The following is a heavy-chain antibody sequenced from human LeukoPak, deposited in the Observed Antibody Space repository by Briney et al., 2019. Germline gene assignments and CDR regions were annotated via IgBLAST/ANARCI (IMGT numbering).Heavy chain of an antibody. CDR2: ISRSGDST. CDR3: AKEKTTVVTPVVDY. D-gene: IGHD4-23*01. V-gene: IGHV3-23*01. Sequence: GGSLTLSCAASGFTFSTFGISWVRQAPGRGLEWVSAISRSGDSTYYADSVKGRFTISRDNLKNAVDLQMNSLRAEDTAIYYCAKEKTTVVTPVVDYWGQGTLVTVSS. CDR1: GFTFSTFG. J-gene: IGHJ4*02.